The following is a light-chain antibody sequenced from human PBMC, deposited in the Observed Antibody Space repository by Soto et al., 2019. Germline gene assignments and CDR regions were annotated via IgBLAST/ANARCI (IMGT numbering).Light chain of an antibody. V-gene: IGKV1-39*01. J-gene: IGKJ1*01. CDR2: DAS. CDR3: QQSYSTPRT. CDR1: QTISNW. Sequence: DSPMTQSPSTLSASVGDRVTISCRASQTISNWLAWYQQKPGKAPKLLIYDASSLESGVPSRFSGSGSGTDFTLTISSLQPEDFATYYCQQSYSTPRTFAQGTKVAIK.